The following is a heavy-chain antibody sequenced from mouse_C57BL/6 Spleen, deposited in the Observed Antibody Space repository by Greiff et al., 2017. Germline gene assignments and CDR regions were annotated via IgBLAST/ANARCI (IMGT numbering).Heavy chain of an antibody. CDR2: IDPANGNT. CDR3: ARSWGYYYGSGAMDY. D-gene: IGHD1-1*01. J-gene: IGHJ4*01. Sequence: EVMLVESVAELVRPGASVTLSCTASGFNIKNTYMHWVKQRPEQGLEWIGRIDPANGNTKYAPKFQGKATITADTSSNTAYLQLSSLTSEDTAIYYCARSWGYYYGSGAMDYWGQGTSVTVSS. CDR1: GFNIKNTY. V-gene: IGHV14-3*01.